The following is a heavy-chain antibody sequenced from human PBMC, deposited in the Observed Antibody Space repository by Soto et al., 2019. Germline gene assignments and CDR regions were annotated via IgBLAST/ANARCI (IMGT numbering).Heavy chain of an antibody. CDR2: IFVDSTTI. CDR1: GGSFISCR. CDR3: ARDRDWAFDY. Sequence: GGSLRLSCPSSGGSFISCRLVWVRQAPGKGLEWVSYIFVDSTTIYYADSVKGRFTVSRDNAQNSLFLVINSLRAEDTAVYYCARDRDWAFDYWGQGTLVTVSS. D-gene: IGHD3-9*01. V-gene: IGHV3-48*04. J-gene: IGHJ4*02.